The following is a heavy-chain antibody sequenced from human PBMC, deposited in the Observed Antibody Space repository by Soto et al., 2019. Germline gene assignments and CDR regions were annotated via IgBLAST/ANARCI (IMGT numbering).Heavy chain of an antibody. V-gene: IGHV3-23*01. J-gene: IGHJ4*02. CDR2: ISGSGGST. CDR3: AKDLIFGSGSPGPFDY. CDR1: GFTFSSYA. Sequence: GGSLRLSCAASGFTFSSYAMSWVRQAPGKGLEWVSAISGSGGSTYYADSVKGRFTISRDNSKNTLYLQMNSLRAEDTAVYYCAKDLIFGSGSPGPFDYWGQGTLVTVSS. D-gene: IGHD1-26*01.